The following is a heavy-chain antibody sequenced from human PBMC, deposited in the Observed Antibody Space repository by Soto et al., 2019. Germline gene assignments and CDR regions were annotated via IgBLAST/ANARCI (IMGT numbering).Heavy chain of an antibody. CDR2: IYYSGST. D-gene: IGHD3-10*01. J-gene: IGHJ6*02. CDR3: EQRTRLWFGEFSDSTTLSYYYYGMDF. V-gene: IGHV4-39*01. CDR1: GGSISSSSYY. Sequence: QLQLQESGPGLVKPSETLPLTCTVSGGSISSSSYYWGWIRQPPGKGLEWIGSIYYSGSTYYNPYLKSRVTTCLHTNKNQCSLKLSSESAADTAVYYCEQRTRLWFGEFSDSTTLSYYYYGMDFLGQGTTITVSS.